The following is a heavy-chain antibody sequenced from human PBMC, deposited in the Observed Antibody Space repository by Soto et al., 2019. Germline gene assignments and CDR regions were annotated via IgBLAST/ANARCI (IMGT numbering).Heavy chain of an antibody. D-gene: IGHD6-13*01. V-gene: IGHV4-31*03. CDR1: GGSISSNDFY. CDR3: ARLSGSWQSGFDP. Sequence: QVQLQESGPGLVKPSQTLSLTCIVSGGSISSNDFYWSWIRQHPGKGLEWIGYIYYSGNTYYNPSLKSRVTILVDTSKNPFSLKVSSVTAADTAVYYCARLSGSWQSGFDPWGQGTLVTVSS. J-gene: IGHJ5*02. CDR2: IYYSGNT.